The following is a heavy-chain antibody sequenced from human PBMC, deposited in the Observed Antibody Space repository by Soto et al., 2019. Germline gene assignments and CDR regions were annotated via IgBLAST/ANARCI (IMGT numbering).Heavy chain of an antibody. CDR3: ARRFGVSSKRFYP. V-gene: IGHV4-31*02. J-gene: IGHJ5*02. Sequence: GKGLEWIGYIYSNGYTYYNPSLESRVTISLDTSKNQFSLKLSSVTAADTAVYYFARRFGVSSKRFYPWGQRAPVTVAS. CDR2: IYSNGYT. D-gene: IGHD3-16*01.